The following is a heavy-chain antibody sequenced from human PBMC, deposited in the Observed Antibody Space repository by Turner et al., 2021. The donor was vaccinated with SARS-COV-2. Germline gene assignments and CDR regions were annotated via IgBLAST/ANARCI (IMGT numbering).Heavy chain of an antibody. V-gene: IGHV4-34*01. CDR3: ARGDDPRKSGVV. CDR2: VHPYGTT. J-gene: IGHJ4*02. D-gene: IGHD3-3*01. Sequence: QVQLQQWGAGPLKPSATLSLICAVNGGSLSGYYWTWIRQPPGKGLEWIGGVHPYGTTYYNPSLKSRVSMSVETSKNQFSLKLNSVTAADTAFYYCARGDDPRKSGVVWGQGTLVTVSS. CDR1: GGSLSGYY.